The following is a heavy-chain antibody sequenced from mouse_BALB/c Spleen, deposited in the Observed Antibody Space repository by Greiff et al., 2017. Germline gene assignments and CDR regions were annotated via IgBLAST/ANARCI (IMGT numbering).Heavy chain of an antibody. Sequence: DVKLVESGGGLVQPKGSLKLSCAASGFTFNTYAMNWVRQAPGKGLEWVARIRSKSNNYATYYADSVKDRFTISRDDSQSMLYLQMNNLKTEDTAMYYCVRHGDYRYEGYAMDYWGQGTSVTVSS. CDR2: IRSKSNNYAT. V-gene: IGHV10-1*02. CDR1: GFTFNTYA. D-gene: IGHD2-14*01. J-gene: IGHJ4*01. CDR3: VRHGDYRYEGYAMDY.